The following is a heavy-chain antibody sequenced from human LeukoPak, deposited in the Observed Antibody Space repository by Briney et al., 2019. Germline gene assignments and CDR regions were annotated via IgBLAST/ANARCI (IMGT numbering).Heavy chain of an antibody. D-gene: IGHD5-24*01. Sequence: PGGSLRLSCAASGFTFDDYAMHWVRHAPGKGLEWVSLISGDGRSTYYADSVKGRFTISSDNSKNSLYLQMNSLRTEDTSLYYCAKDAGSYKLYYYYYGMDVWGQGTTVSVSS. J-gene: IGHJ6*02. V-gene: IGHV3-43*02. CDR3: AKDAGSYKLYYYYYGMDV. CDR1: GFTFDDYA. CDR2: ISGDGRST.